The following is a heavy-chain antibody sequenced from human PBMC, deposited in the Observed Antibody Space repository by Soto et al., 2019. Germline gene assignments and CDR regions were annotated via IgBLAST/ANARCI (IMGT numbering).Heavy chain of an antibody. CDR1: GGSISSGGYS. Sequence: QLQLQEFGSGLVKPSQTLSLTCAVSGGSISSGGYSWSWIRQPPGKGLEWIGYIYHSGSIYYNPSLKSRVTIAVDRSKNQFSLKLSSVTAADTAVYYCARVPDVWGQGTTVTVSS. V-gene: IGHV4-30-2*01. CDR3: ARVPDV. CDR2: IYHSGSI. J-gene: IGHJ6*02.